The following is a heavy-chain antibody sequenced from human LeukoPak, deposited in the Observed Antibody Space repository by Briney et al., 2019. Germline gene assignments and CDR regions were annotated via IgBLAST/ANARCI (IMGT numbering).Heavy chain of an antibody. CDR3: ARDLSFDWFPYYFDY. CDR1: GGSISTSSYF. D-gene: IGHD3-9*01. CDR2: IYYSGST. J-gene: IGHJ4*02. V-gene: IGHV4-39*07. Sequence: SETLSLTCTVSGGSISTSSYFWGWIRQPPGKGLEWIGSIYYSGSTYYNPSLKSRVTISVDTSKNQFSLKVSSVTAADTAIYYCARDLSFDWFPYYFDYWGQGILVTVSS.